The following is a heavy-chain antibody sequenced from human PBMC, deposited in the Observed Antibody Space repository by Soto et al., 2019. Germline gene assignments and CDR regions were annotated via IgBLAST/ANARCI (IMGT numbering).Heavy chain of an antibody. J-gene: IGHJ6*02. Sequence: PSGTLSLTCAVYGGSFSGYYWSWIRQPPGKGLEWIGEINHSGSTNYNPSLKSRVSISVDTSKNQFSLKLSSVTAADTAVYYCASNRGYNWNHNTDFYYYGMDVWGQGTTVTVSS. D-gene: IGHD1-20*01. V-gene: IGHV4-34*01. CDR3: ASNRGYNWNHNTDFYYYGMDV. CDR1: GGSFSGYY. CDR2: INHSGST.